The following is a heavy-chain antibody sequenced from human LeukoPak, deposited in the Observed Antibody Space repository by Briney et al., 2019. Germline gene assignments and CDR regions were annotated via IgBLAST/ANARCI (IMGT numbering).Heavy chain of an antibody. CDR3: AKDARSSGWMNYYYYMDV. CDR2: INHSGYTT. J-gene: IGHJ6*03. CDR1: GFIFSSYA. D-gene: IGHD6-19*01. V-gene: IGHV3-23*01. Sequence: GGSLRLSCAASGFIFSSYAMSWVRQAPGKGLEWVSAINHSGYTTYYADSVKGRFTISRDNSKNTLYLQMNSLRAEDTAVYYCAKDARSSGWMNYYYYMDVWGKGTTVTISS.